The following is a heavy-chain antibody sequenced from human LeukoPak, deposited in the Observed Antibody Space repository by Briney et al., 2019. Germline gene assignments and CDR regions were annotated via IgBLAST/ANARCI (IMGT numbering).Heavy chain of an antibody. J-gene: IGHJ4*02. D-gene: IGHD1-26*01. V-gene: IGHV3-30*02. CDR1: GFSFSSYG. CDR3: ARDPSNSGSYSRLDQ. CDR2: IRSDGSNK. Sequence: PGGSLRLSCAGSGFSFSSYGMHWVRQAPGKGLEWMAFIRSDGSNKYYADSVKGRFTISRDNSKNTLYLQMNSLRAEDTAVYYCARDPSNSGSYSRLDQWGQGTLVTVSS.